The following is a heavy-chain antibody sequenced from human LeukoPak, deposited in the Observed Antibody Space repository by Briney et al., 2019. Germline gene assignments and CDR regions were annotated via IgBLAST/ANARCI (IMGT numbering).Heavy chain of an antibody. CDR1: GFTFSDHY. D-gene: IGHD3-16*01. CDR2: IRKKTNSYST. CDR3: VRVGFIGGGHYFDN. Sequence: GGSLRLSCAASGFTFSDHYMDWVRQAPGRGLEWVGRIRKKTNSYSTEFAASVKGRFSISRDDSENSLYLQMNSLKIKDTAVYYCVRVGFIGGGHYFDNWGQGTLVTVSS. V-gene: IGHV3-72*01. J-gene: IGHJ4*02.